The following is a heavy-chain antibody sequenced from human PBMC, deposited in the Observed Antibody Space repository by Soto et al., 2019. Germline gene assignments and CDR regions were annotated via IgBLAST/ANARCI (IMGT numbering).Heavy chain of an antibody. V-gene: IGHV3-64*01. CDR2: INSNGGIT. D-gene: IGHD3-3*01. CDR3: AREVRVRGFAFDI. CDR1: GFTFSSYA. Sequence: GGSLRLSCAASGFTFSSYAMHWVRQAPGKGLEYVSAINSNGGITYYANSVKGRFTISRDNSKNTLYLQMGSLRADDMAVYYCAREVRVRGFAFDIWGQGTMVTFSS. J-gene: IGHJ3*02.